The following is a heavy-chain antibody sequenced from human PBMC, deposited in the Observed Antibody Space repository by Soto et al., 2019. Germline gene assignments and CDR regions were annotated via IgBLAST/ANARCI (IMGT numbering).Heavy chain of an antibody. Sequence: QIQLVQSGAEVKKPGASVKVSCKASGYTFTGFPIHWVRQAPGQRLEWMGWINAGSGKAECAQKFQGRVTINRDTSESTVYMELNSLRPEDTAVYYCASVEIVRFDYWGQGTLVTVST. J-gene: IGHJ4*02. CDR1: GYTFTGFP. V-gene: IGHV1-3*01. CDR2: INAGSGKA. CDR3: ASVEIVRFDY. D-gene: IGHD2-2*03.